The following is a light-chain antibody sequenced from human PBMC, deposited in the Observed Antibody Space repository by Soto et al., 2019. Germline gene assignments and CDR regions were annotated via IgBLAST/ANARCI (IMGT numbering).Light chain of an antibody. V-gene: IGLV2-14*03. J-gene: IGLJ2*01. Sequence: QSALTQPASVSGSPGQSITISCTGTSSVVGGYNFVSWYQHHPGTAPKLMIYDVSHRPSGVSNRFSGSKSGNTASLTISGLQPDDEADYYCSSYTSSSTVVFGGGTKLTVL. CDR1: SSVVGGYNF. CDR2: DVS. CDR3: SSYTSSSTVV.